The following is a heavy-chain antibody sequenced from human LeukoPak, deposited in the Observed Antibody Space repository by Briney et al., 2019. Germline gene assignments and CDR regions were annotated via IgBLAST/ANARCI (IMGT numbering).Heavy chain of an antibody. D-gene: IGHD3-10*01. V-gene: IGHV3-7*01. CDR2: IKQDGSEK. J-gene: IGHJ4*02. CDR3: ARKVDRPGSPLYFDY. Sequence: PGGSLRLSCAASGFTFSSYAMSWVRQAPGKGLEWVANIKQDGSEKYYVDSVKGRFTISRDNAKNSLYLQMNSLRAEDTAVYYCARKVDRPGSPLYFDYWGQGTLVTVSS. CDR1: GFTFSSYA.